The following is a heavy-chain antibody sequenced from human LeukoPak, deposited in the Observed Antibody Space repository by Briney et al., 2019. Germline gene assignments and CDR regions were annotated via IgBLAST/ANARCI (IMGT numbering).Heavy chain of an antibody. CDR3: ARDLIHSAAGDFDF. CDR1: GGSISSYY. D-gene: IGHD3-16*01. V-gene: IGHV4-4*07. Sequence: PSETLSLICTVSGGSISSYYWSWIRQPARKGLEWIGRIYTTGSTNYNPSLKSRVTMSVDTSKNQFSLRLSSVTAADTAVYYCARDLIHSAAGDFDFWGQGTLVTVSS. CDR2: IYTTGST. J-gene: IGHJ4*02.